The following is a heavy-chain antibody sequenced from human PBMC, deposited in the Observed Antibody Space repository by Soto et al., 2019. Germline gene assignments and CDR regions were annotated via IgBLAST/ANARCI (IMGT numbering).Heavy chain of an antibody. V-gene: IGHV3-30-3*01. CDR2: ISYDGNIK. Sequence: QVQLVESGGGVVQPGRSLRLSCAASGFTFRSYAMHWARQAPGKGPEWVAVISYDGNIKYYIDSVKGRFTISRDNSKNMLYLEMNSLRPEDTAVYYCAREFFKASDCWGQGTLVTVSS. D-gene: IGHD3-3*01. CDR1: GFTFRSYA. J-gene: IGHJ4*02. CDR3: AREFFKASDC.